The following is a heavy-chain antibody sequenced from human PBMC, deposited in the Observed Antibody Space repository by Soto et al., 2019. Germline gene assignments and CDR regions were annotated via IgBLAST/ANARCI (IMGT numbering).Heavy chain of an antibody. D-gene: IGHD6-13*01. Sequence: SETLSLTCTVSGGSVSSGSYYWSWIRQPPGKGLEWIGYIYYSGSTKYNPSLKSRVTISVDTSKKQFSLKLSSVTAADTAVYYCARRQSSSWYGLWGQGTLVTVSS. V-gene: IGHV4-61*01. CDR2: IYYSGST. CDR1: GGSVSSGSYY. J-gene: IGHJ4*02. CDR3: ARRQSSSWYGL.